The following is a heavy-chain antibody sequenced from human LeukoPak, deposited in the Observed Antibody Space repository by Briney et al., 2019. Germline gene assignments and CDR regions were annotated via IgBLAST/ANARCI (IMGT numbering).Heavy chain of an antibody. D-gene: IGHD6-25*01. CDR1: GRSISSSSYY. J-gene: IGHJ5*02. CDR2: IYYSGST. V-gene: IGHV4-39*01. CDR3: ARHRTAAGVGP. Sequence: SETLSLTCTVSGRSISSSSYYWGWIRQPPGKGLEWIGSIYYSGSTYYNPSLKSRVTISVDTSKNQFSLKLSSVTAADTAVYYCARHRTAAGVGPWGQGTLVTVSS.